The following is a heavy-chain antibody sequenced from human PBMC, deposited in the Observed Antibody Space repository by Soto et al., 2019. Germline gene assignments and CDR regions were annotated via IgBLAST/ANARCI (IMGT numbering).Heavy chain of an antibody. CDR2: ISYDGDNE. J-gene: IGHJ4*02. V-gene: IGHV3-30*18. CDR3: AKDGGPVYCNSPGCSAKHFDY. D-gene: IGHD2-2*01. CDR1: GCTFSTYA. Sequence: GVSLRLSCAASGCTFSTYAMHLSLQAPGKGLEWLAIISYDGDNEYYADSVRGRFTISRDSSKNTLYLQTNNLRHEDTAVYYCAKDGGPVYCNSPGCSAKHFDYWGQGTLVTVSS.